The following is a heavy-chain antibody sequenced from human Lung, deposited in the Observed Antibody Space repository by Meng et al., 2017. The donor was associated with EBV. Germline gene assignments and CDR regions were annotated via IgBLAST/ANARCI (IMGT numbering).Heavy chain of an antibody. CDR2: TSHSGST. J-gene: IGHJ4*02. CDR1: GGSSGRSDW. V-gene: IGHV4-4*02. Sequence: QGHLQDSGPGWGKPSVTLSLTCAVSGGSSGRSDWWSWVRQPPGKGLEWIGETSHSGSTNYSPSLKSRVTISLDKSKNQLSLKLNSVTAADTAVYYCASSDYYRSDYWGQGTLVTVSS. CDR3: ASSDYYRSDY. D-gene: IGHD3-22*01.